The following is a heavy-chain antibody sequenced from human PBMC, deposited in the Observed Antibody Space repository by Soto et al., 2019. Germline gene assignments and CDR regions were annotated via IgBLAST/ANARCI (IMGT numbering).Heavy chain of an antibody. V-gene: IGHV3-30*18. CDR3: AKSPNFYCSSPNCYKYYFDY. D-gene: IGHD2-2*02. CDR1: GFTFNTYG. CDR2: ISYDGSDK. Sequence: GGSLRLSCAASGFTFNTYGMHWVRQAPGKGLEWVAVISYDGSDKFYADSVKGRFTISRDNSKNALYLQMSSLRPEDTAIYYCAKSPNFYCSSPNCYKYYFDYWGQGTLGTVS. J-gene: IGHJ4*02.